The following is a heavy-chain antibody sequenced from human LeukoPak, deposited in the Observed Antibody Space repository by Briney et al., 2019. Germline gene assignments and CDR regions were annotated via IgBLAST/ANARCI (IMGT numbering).Heavy chain of an antibody. Sequence: GGSLSLSCAASGVTVSIYDMHWVRQTPGKGLQWVAFIRFDGSNKYYADSVKGRFTISRDNSKYTLYLQMNSLRAEDTAVYYCAKLGIMRPLDYWGQGTLVTVSS. V-gene: IGHV3-30*02. D-gene: IGHD3-16*01. CDR2: IRFDGSNK. J-gene: IGHJ4*02. CDR1: GVTVSIYD. CDR3: AKLGIMRPLDY.